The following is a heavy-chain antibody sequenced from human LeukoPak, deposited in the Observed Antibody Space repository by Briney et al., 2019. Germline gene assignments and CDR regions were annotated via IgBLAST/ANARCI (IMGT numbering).Heavy chain of an antibody. D-gene: IGHD4-17*01. V-gene: IGHV3-74*01. CDR3: ARASPTVTRGAFDI. CDR2: IKSDGSST. J-gene: IGHJ3*02. CDR1: GFTFSSYW. Sequence: AGGSVRLSCAASGFTFSSYWMHWVRQAPGKGLVWFSRIKSDGSSTSHADSVKGRFTISRDNAKNPLYLQMNSLRAEDTAVYYCARASPTVTRGAFDIWGQGTMVTVSS.